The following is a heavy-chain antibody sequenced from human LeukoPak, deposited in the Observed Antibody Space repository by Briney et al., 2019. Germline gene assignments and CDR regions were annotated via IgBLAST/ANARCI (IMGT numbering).Heavy chain of an antibody. Sequence: ASVKVSCKASGYTFTSYGISWVRQAPGEGLEWMGWISAYNGNTNYAQKLQGRVTMTTDTSTSTAYMELRSLRSDDTAVYYCARDLNEIGNGAFDIWGQGTMVTVSS. CDR1: GYTFTSYG. D-gene: IGHD2/OR15-2a*01. V-gene: IGHV1-18*01. CDR2: ISAYNGNT. CDR3: ARDLNEIGNGAFDI. J-gene: IGHJ3*02.